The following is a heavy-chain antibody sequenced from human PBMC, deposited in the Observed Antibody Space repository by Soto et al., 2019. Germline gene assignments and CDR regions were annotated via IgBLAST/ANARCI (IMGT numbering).Heavy chain of an antibody. D-gene: IGHD2-2*02. J-gene: IGHJ5*02. V-gene: IGHV4-30-2*01. CDR3: ARRAGCSSTSCYTWFDP. CDR1: GGSISSGGYS. CDR2: IYHSGST. Sequence: SETLSLTCAVSGGSISSGGYSWSWIRQPPGKGQEWIGYIYHSGSTYYNPSLKSRVTISVDRSKNQFSLKLSSVTAADTAVYYCARRAGCSSTSCYTWFDPWGQGTLVTVSS.